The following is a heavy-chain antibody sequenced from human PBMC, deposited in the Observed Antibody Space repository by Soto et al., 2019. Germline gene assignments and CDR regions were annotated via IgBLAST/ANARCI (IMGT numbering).Heavy chain of an antibody. CDR1: GGTFSSYA. J-gene: IGHJ6*02. D-gene: IGHD3-3*01. Sequence: QVQLVQSGAEVKKPGSSVKVSCKASGGTFSSYAISWVRQAPGQGLEWMGGIIPIFGTANYAQKFQGRVTITADESTSTAYMELSSLRSEDTAVYYCARETGTIFGVGIMSRGRHYGMDVWGQGTTVTVSS. V-gene: IGHV1-69*01. CDR2: IIPIFGTA. CDR3: ARETGTIFGVGIMSRGRHYGMDV.